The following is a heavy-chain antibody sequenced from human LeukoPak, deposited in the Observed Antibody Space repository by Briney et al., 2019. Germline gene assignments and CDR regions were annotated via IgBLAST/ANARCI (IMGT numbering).Heavy chain of an antibody. CDR3: ARHVYGEGMVV. CDR2: IHSSEGT. J-gene: IGHJ6*04. CDR1: DGSLNGYD. V-gene: IGHV4-59*08. Sequence: PSETLSLTCTVSDGSLNGYDWGWIRQPPGKGLEGIGYIHSSEGTANNASLKSRLTISLDTSKNQFSLTLSSVTAADTAVYYCARHVYGEGMVVWGKGTTVTVSS. D-gene: IGHD4-17*01.